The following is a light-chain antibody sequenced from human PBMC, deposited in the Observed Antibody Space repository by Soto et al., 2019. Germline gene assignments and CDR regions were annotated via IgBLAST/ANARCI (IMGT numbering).Light chain of an antibody. CDR1: ASTIGRNY. Sequence: QSVLTQSPSASGTPGQRVTISCSGSASTIGRNYVYWYQQLPGTAPKLLIYRNSQRPSGVPDRFSGSKSGTSASLAISGLRSEDEADYYCAAWDDNLSGLYVFGAETKVTVL. CDR2: RNS. CDR3: AAWDDNLSGLYV. J-gene: IGLJ1*01. V-gene: IGLV1-47*01.